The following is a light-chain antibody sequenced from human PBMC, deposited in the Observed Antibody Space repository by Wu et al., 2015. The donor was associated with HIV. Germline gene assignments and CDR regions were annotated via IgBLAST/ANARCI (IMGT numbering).Light chain of an antibody. Sequence: EILMTQPPATLSLSPGQRATLSCRASQSVTSYLAWYQQKPGQAPRLLIYGTSTRVTGIPDRFSGSGSGTDFTLTISRLEPEDVATYYCQKYNTAPWTFGQGTKVEMK. J-gene: IGKJ1*01. V-gene: IGKV3D-15*01. CDR3: QKYNTAPWT. CDR2: GTS. CDR1: QSVTSY.